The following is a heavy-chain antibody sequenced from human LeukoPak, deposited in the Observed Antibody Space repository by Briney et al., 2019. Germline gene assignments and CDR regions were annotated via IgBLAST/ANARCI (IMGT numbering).Heavy chain of an antibody. D-gene: IGHD3-22*01. V-gene: IGHV4-39*02. J-gene: IGHJ6*02. Sequence: SETLSLTCTVSGGSISSSSYYWGWIRQPPGKGLEWIGSIYYSGSTYYNPSLKSRVIISVDTSKNQFSLKLSSVTAADTAVYYCARDYYYDSSGYYLHYYGMDVWGQGTTVTVSS. CDR2: IYYSGST. CDR1: GGSISSSSYY. CDR3: ARDYYYDSSGYYLHYYGMDV.